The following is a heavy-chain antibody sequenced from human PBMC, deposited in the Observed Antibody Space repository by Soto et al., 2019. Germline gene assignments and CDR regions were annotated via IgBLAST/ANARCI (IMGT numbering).Heavy chain of an antibody. CDR2: VYSTGGT. CDR1: SGPTSSHN. CDR3: VRQGIGNRHGLVDV. J-gene: IGHJ6*02. Sequence: QVQLQQSGPGLVKPSETLSLTCSVSSGPTSSHNWGWIRQTPGRGLEWIGYVYSTGGTSYNPSLNRRVTISADTSTNHISLTLPSVTAADAAVYYCVRQGIGNRHGLVDVWGQGTTVRVSS. D-gene: IGHD1-1*01. V-gene: IGHV4-59*08.